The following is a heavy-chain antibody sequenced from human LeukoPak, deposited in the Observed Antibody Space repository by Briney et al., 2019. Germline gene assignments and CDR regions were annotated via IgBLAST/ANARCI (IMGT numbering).Heavy chain of an antibody. Sequence: GGSLRLSCAASGFSFSDHFMDWVRQAPGKGLEWIRRIRNKAYSHTTEYAASVKGRFTVSRDDSRDSLYLQMNSLQTEDTAVYFCARDRKGGSFDYWGQGTLVTVSS. V-gene: IGHV3-72*01. D-gene: IGHD1-26*01. CDR3: ARDRKGGSFDY. J-gene: IGHJ4*02. CDR2: IRNKAYSHTT. CDR1: GFSFSDHF.